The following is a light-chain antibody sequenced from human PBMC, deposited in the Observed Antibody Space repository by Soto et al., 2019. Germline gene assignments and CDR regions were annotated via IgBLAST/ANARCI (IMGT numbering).Light chain of an antibody. J-gene: IGKJ4*01. CDR1: QNIYKW. CDR3: QQYDRYPLS. V-gene: IGKV1-5*01. Sequence: DIQMTQSPSTLSASIGDRVTITCRASQNIYKWLAWYQQKPQKAPKLLIFEATALETGVSPRFSGSGAGTEFTSAISSLQPDACSTYYRQQYDRYPLSVGGGTKV. CDR2: EAT.